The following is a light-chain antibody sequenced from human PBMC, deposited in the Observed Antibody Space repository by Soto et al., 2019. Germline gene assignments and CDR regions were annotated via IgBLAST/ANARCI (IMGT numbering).Light chain of an antibody. V-gene: IGKV3-11*01. CDR1: QSVSSF. CDR2: DAS. CDR3: QQRGNWPPT. Sequence: EIVLTQSPATLSLSPGERATLSCRASQSVSSFLAWYQQKPGQPPRLLIYDASNRATGIPGRFSGSGSGTDFTLTITSLEPEDFAASYCQQRGNWPPTFGPGTNVHI. J-gene: IGKJ3*01.